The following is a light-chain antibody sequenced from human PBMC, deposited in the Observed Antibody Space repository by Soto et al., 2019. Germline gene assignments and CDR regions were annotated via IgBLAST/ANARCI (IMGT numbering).Light chain of an antibody. CDR1: SSNIGTNY. CDR3: ATWDDTLSGVV. CDR2: RSD. V-gene: IGLV1-47*01. J-gene: IGLJ2*01. Sequence: QSVLTQPPSASGTPGQRVTISCSGSSSNIGTNYVYWYQQLPGMAPKLLIYRSDQLPSGVPDRLSGSKSGTSASLAISGLRSEDEADYYCATWDDTLSGVVFGGGTKLTVL.